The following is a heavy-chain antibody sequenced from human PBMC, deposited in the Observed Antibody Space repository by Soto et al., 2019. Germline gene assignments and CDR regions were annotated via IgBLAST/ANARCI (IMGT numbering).Heavy chain of an antibody. J-gene: IGHJ6*02. D-gene: IGHD2-15*01. CDR1: EFTFSSYA. CDR3: ARPIPRWSYHYGMDV. V-gene: IGHV3-30*03. CDR2: ISFDGRKE. Sequence: VQLVESGGRGVQPGRSLRLSCEASEFTFSSYAMHWVRQAPGRGLEWVALISFDGRKEYYADSVKGRFIVSRDNSRSMVYLQMDSLRPDDTAIYYCARPIPRWSYHYGMDVWGQGTTVTVSS.